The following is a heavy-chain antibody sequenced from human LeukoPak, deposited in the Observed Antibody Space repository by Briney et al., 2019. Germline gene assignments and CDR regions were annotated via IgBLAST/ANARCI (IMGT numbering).Heavy chain of an antibody. CDR3: ARSTLATTGTY. CDR2: ISPSGTTI. J-gene: IGHJ4*02. D-gene: IGHD2-8*02. Sequence: PGGSLRLSCAASGFTFNSYEMNWVRQAPGQGLEWVSYISPSGTTIYYADSVKGRFTISSDNAKNSLYLQMNSLRAEDTAVYYCARSTLATTGTYWGQGTLVTVST. CDR1: GFTFNSYE. V-gene: IGHV3-48*03.